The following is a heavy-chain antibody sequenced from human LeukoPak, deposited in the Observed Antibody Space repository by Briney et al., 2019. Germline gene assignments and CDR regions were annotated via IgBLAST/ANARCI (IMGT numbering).Heavy chain of an antibody. Sequence: SETLSVTCTVSGGSISSSSYYWGWIRQPPGKGLEWIGSIYYSGSTYYNPSLKSRVTISVDTSKNQFSLKLSSVTAADTAVYYCARPSNYYDSSGYFPDAFDIWGQGTMVTVSS. V-gene: IGHV4-39*01. CDR3: ARPSNYYDSSGYFPDAFDI. D-gene: IGHD3-22*01. CDR2: IYYSGST. CDR1: GGSISSSSYY. J-gene: IGHJ3*02.